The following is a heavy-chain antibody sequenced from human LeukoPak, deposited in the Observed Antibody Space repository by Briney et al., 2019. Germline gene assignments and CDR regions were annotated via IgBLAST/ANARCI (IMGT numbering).Heavy chain of an antibody. J-gene: IGHJ5*02. D-gene: IGHD2-2*02. V-gene: IGHV3-30*02. CDR2: IWYDGSNK. Sequence: PGGSLRLSCAASGFTFSSYGMHWVRQAPGKGLEWVAVIWYDGSNKYYADSVKGRFTISRDNSKNTLYLQMNSLRAEGTAVYYCAKSSGIVVVPAAIPGDWFDPWGQGTLVTVSS. CDR3: AKSSGIVVVPAAIPGDWFDP. CDR1: GFTFSSYG.